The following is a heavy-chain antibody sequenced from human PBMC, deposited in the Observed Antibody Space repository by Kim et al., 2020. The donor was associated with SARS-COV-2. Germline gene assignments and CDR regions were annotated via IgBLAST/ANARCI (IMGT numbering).Heavy chain of an antibody. D-gene: IGHD2-2*02. CDR3: ARDGGYCSSTSCYMLSDY. CDR1: GFTFSSYW. V-gene: IGHV3-7*03. CDR2: IKQDGSEK. Sequence: GGSLRLSCAASGFTFSSYWMSWVRQAPGKGLEWVANIKQDGSEKYYVDSVKGRFTISRDNAKNSLYLQMNSLRAEDTAVYYCARDGGYCSSTSCYMLSDYWGQGTLVTVSS. J-gene: IGHJ4*02.